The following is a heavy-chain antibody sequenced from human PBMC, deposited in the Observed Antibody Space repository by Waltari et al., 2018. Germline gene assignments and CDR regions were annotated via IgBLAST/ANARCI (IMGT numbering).Heavy chain of an antibody. CDR1: GYTFSSQW. D-gene: IGHD2-15*01. J-gene: IGHJ5*02. CDR3: ARRGRGEEGRWFDP. V-gene: IGHV5-51*01. CDR2: IYPGDSDT. Sequence: EVQLEQSGAEVQEPGESLKISCKGSGYTFSSQWIAWVRQMHGQGLELMGIIYPGDSDTRYSPSFQGQVTISADKSISTAYLQWRSLKASVTGIYYCARRGRGEEGRWFDPWGQGTMVTVSS.